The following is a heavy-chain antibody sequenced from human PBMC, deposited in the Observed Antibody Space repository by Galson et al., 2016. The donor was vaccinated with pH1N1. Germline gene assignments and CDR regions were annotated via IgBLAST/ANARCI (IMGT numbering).Heavy chain of an antibody. D-gene: IGHD3-10*01. J-gene: IGHJ3*01. CDR2: VNPNGGST. CDR3: AKGRVDSTIFRAISIRGDEAFDS. CDR1: GYTFTNYH. V-gene: IGHV1-46*01. Sequence: SVKVSCKASGYTFTNYHIHWVRQAPGQGLDWMGIVNPNGGSTNYAQRFQGRVTMATDTSTSTVYMELSSPRSEDTAIYYCAKGRVDSTIFRAISIRGDEAFDSWGQGTMVTVSS.